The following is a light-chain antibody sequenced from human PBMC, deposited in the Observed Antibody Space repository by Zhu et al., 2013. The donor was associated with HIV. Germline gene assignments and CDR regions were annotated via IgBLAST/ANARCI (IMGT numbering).Light chain of an antibody. V-gene: IGKV3-20*01. Sequence: EIVMTQSPATLSLSPGERATLSCRASQSVSSSYLAWYRQKPGQAPRLLIYGASTRATGIPNRFSGSGSGTDFTLTISRLEPEDSAVYYCQHYGNSFGQGTRLEIK. CDR2: GAS. J-gene: IGKJ5*01. CDR1: QSVSSSY. CDR3: QHYGNS.